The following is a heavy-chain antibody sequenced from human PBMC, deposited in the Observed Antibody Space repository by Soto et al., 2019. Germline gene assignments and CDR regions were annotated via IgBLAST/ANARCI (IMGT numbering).Heavy chain of an antibody. D-gene: IGHD3-10*01. V-gene: IGHV4-38-2*02. Sequence: SETLSLTCTVSGYSISSGSYWAWIRQPPGKGPEWIASIYHGGTTFYNPSLKSRITISLDTSNNQFSLSLTSVTAADTAVYYCASSANYGTRVFDHRGQGTLVTVSS. CDR3: ASSANYGTRVFDH. CDR1: GYSISSGSY. J-gene: IGHJ4*02. CDR2: IYHGGTT.